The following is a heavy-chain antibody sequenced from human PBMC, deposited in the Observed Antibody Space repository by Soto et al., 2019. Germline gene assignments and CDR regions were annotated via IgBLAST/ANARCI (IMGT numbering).Heavy chain of an antibody. CDR3: AKVPYGFWSGYYPPLYFDY. CDR1: GFTFSSYV. Sequence: EVQLLESGGGLVQPGGSLRLSCAASGFTFSSYVMSWVRQAPGKGLEWVAGISGSGGSTYYADSVKGRFTISRDNSKNTLCLQRNSLRAEDTAVYYCAKVPYGFWSGYYPPLYFDYWGQGTLVTVSS. V-gene: IGHV3-23*01. J-gene: IGHJ4*02. D-gene: IGHD3-3*01. CDR2: ISGSGGST.